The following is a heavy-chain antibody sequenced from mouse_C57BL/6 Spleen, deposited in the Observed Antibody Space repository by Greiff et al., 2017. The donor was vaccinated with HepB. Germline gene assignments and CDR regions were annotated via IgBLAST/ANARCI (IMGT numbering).Heavy chain of an antibody. J-gene: IGHJ3*01. CDR3: THDYDGFAY. CDR1: GFTFSNYW. CDR2: IRLKSDNYAT. D-gene: IGHD2-4*01. Sequence: EVKVEESGGGLVQPGGSMKLSCVASGFTFSNYWMNWVRQSPEKGLEWVAQIRLKSDNYATHYAESVKGRFTISRDDSKSSVYLQMNNLRAEDTGIYYFTHDYDGFAYWGQGTLVTVSA. V-gene: IGHV6-3*01.